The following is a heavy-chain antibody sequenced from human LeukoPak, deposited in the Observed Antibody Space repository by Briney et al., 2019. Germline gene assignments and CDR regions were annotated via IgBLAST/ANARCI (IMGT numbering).Heavy chain of an antibody. CDR2: TIPILGIA. Sequence: SVKVSCKASGGTFSSYTISWVRQAPGQGLEWMGRTIPILGIANYAQKFQGRVTITADKSTSTAYMELSSLRSEDTAVYYCARIKSGSYYEDAFDIWGQGTMVTVSS. CDR1: GGTFSSYT. D-gene: IGHD1-26*01. V-gene: IGHV1-69*02. CDR3: ARIKSGSYYEDAFDI. J-gene: IGHJ3*02.